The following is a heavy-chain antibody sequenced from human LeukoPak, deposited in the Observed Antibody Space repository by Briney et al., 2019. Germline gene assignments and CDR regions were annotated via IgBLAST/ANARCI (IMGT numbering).Heavy chain of an antibody. D-gene: IGHD2-21*02. CDR1: GFTFSRDW. J-gene: IGHJ4*02. V-gene: IGHV3-7*01. Sequence: GGSLRFSCAASGFTFSRDWMNWYRQAPGKGLEWVGNINQDASEINYVDSVRGRFTISRDNAKNSLHLQMNSLRAEDTAVYYCATDRDNSDWQKRFDSWGQGTLVTVSS. CDR3: ATDRDNSDWQKRFDS. CDR2: INQDASEI.